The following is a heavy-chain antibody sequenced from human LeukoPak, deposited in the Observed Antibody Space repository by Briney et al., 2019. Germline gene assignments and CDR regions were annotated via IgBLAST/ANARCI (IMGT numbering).Heavy chain of an antibody. Sequence: GGSLRLSCAASRFTFSSYAMSWVRQAPGKGRGWVSAISGSGGSTYYADSVKGRFTISRDNSKNTLYLQMNSLRAEDTAVYYSAKDVDTAMVLYPEHWGQGTLVTVSS. D-gene: IGHD5-18*01. V-gene: IGHV3-23*01. J-gene: IGHJ1*01. CDR3: AKDVDTAMVLYPEH. CDR1: RFTFSSYA. CDR2: ISGSGGST.